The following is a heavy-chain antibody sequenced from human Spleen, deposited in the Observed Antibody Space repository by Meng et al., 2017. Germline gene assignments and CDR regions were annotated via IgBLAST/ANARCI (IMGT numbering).Heavy chain of an antibody. Sequence: GESLKISCAASGFIFSTYSMNWGRQGPGKGLEWVASITSSGSDIYYADSVKGLFTISRDNARSSLDLQMNNLRAEDTAVYCCAGDYGDYGPLDSVAIWGHGTMVTVSS. D-gene: IGHD4-17*01. J-gene: IGHJ3*02. CDR3: AGDYGDYGPLDSVAI. CDR2: ITSSGSDI. CDR1: GFIFSTYS. V-gene: IGHV3-21*01.